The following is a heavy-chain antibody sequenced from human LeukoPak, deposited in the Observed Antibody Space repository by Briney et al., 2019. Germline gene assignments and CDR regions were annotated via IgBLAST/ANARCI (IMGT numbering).Heavy chain of an antibody. Sequence: SETLSLTCTVSGGSISSGDYYWSWIHQPPGKGLEWIVYIFYSGSTYYNPSLKSRVTISLDTSKNQFSLKLSSVTAADTAVYYCASKTAITIIRGAVSLFRDYWGQGTLVTVSS. CDR1: GGSISSGDYY. D-gene: IGHD3-10*01. J-gene: IGHJ4*02. CDR3: ASKTAITIIRGAVSLFRDY. CDR2: IFYSGST. V-gene: IGHV4-30-4*01.